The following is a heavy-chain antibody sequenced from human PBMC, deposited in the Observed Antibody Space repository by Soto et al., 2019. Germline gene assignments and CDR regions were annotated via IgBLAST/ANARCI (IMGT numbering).Heavy chain of an antibody. CDR2: IIPVFGTT. J-gene: IGHJ4*02. Sequence: QEQLAQSGPEVKKPGSSVKVSCKDSGGLFSSFAISWVRQAPGQGLEWLGGIIPVFGTTNYAARFQDRVTITADESTNTAYMELSSLTSADTAMYYCARGGGPYVWFNEFWGQGTLVTVSS. D-gene: IGHD3-16*01. CDR1: GGLFSSFA. V-gene: IGHV1-69*13. CDR3: ARGGGPYVWFNEF.